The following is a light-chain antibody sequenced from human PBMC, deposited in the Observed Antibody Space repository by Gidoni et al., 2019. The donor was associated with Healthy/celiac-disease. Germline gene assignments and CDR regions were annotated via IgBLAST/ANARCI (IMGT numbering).Light chain of an antibody. V-gene: IGKV3-20*01. CDR1: HSVSSSY. J-gene: IGKJ4*01. Sequence: EIVFTHSPGTLSLSPGERATLSCRAIHSVSSSYLAWYQQKQGQAPRLLIYGASSRATGIPDRLSGRGYGTDFTITISRMEPEDFAVYYGQQYGTRKLTVGGGTKVEIK. CDR3: QQYGTRKLT. CDR2: GAS.